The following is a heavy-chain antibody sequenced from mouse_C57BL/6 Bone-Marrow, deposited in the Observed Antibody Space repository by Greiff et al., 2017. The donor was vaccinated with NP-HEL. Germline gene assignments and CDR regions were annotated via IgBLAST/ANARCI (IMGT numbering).Heavy chain of an antibody. Sequence: QVQLKESGAELVKPGASVKISCKASGYAFSSYWMNWVKQRPGKGLEWIGQIYPGDGDTNYNGKFKGKATLTADKSSSTPYMQISSLTSEDSAVYLCAGWCHINHLGAIDYWGQGTSVTVSS. D-gene: IGHD1-1*02. V-gene: IGHV1-80*01. CDR1: GYAFSSYW. CDR3: AGWCHINHLGAIDY. CDR2: IYPGDGDT. J-gene: IGHJ4*01.